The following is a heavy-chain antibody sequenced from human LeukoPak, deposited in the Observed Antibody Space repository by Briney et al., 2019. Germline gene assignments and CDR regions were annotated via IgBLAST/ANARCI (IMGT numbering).Heavy chain of an antibody. Sequence: SETLSLTCTVSGGSISNYDWSWIRQPAGKGLEWIGRIYTSGSTNYNPSLKSRVTISVDTSKNQFSLKLSSVTAADTAVYYCARSLSGYGPFDYWGQGTLVTVSS. CDR2: IYTSGST. CDR1: GGSISNYD. CDR3: ARSLSGYGPFDY. J-gene: IGHJ4*02. V-gene: IGHV4-4*07. D-gene: IGHD5-12*01.